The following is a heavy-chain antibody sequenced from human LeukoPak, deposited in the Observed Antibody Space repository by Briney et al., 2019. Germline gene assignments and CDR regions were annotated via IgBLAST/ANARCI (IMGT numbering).Heavy chain of an antibody. J-gene: IGHJ3*02. V-gene: IGHV1-69*13. CDR3: ARGVRAQMEWSHGAFDI. Sequence: ASVKVSCKASGGTFSSYAISWVRQAPGQGLEWMGGIIPIFGTANYAQKFQGRATITADESTSTAYMELSSLRSEDTAVYYCARGVRAQMEWSHGAFDIWGQGTMVTVSS. CDR1: GGTFSSYA. D-gene: IGHD3-3*01. CDR2: IIPIFGTA.